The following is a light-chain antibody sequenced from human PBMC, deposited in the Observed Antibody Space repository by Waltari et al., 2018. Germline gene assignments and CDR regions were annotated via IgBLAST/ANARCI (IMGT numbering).Light chain of an antibody. J-gene: IGLJ3*02. CDR3: SSYRGGITWV. CDR1: NSDVGGFNY. V-gene: IGLV2-14*03. CDR2: DVT. Sequence: QSALTQPASVSGSPGQSITISCTGTNSDVGGFNYVSWYQQYPGKAPKPIIYDVTSRPSAVCTRVAGSKSGNTASLIISGLQAEDEADYYCSSYRGGITWVFGGGTKLTVL.